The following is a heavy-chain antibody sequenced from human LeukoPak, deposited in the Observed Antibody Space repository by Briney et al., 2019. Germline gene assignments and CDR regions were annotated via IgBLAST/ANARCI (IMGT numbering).Heavy chain of an antibody. CDR3: AREPSWGYSPYYFDY. D-gene: IGHD3-10*01. Sequence: GGSLRLSCAASGFTVSSNYMSWVRQAPGKGLEWVSVIYSGGSTYYAASVKGRFTISRDNSKNTLYLQMNSLRAEDTAVYYCAREPSWGYSPYYFDYWGQGTLVTVSS. J-gene: IGHJ4*02. V-gene: IGHV3-66*01. CDR2: IYSGGST. CDR1: GFTVSSNY.